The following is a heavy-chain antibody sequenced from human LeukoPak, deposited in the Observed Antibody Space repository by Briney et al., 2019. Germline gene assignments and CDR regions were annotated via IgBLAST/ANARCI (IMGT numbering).Heavy chain of an antibody. CDR3: TRVGSITIFGVVNTGPDY. V-gene: IGHV3-49*04. CDR2: IRSKAYGGTT. D-gene: IGHD3-3*01. CDR1: GFTFGDYA. J-gene: IGHJ4*02. Sequence: PGRSPRLSCTASGFTFGDYAMSWVRQAPGKGLEWVGFIRSKAYGGTTEYAASVKGRFTISRDDSKSIAYLQMNSLKTEDTAVYYCTRVGSITIFGVVNTGPDYWGQGTLVTVSS.